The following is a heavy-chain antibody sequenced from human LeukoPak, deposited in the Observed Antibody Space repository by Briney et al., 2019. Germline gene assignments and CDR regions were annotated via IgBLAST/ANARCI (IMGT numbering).Heavy chain of an antibody. V-gene: IGHV3-21*01. CDR3: AKGGPTGDLRSPGRDW. CDR1: GFTFSSYS. CDR2: ISSSSSYI. J-gene: IGHJ4*02. Sequence: GGSLRLSCAASGFTFSSYSMNWVRQAPGKGLEWVSSISSSSSYIYYADSVKGRFTISRDNAKNSLYLQMNSLRAEDTAVYYCAKGGPTGDLRSPGRDWWGQGALVTVSS. D-gene: IGHD7-27*01.